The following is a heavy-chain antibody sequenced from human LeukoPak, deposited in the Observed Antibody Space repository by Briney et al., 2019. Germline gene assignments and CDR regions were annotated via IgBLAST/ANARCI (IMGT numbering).Heavy chain of an antibody. CDR3: ARDLTGSYSYFDY. J-gene: IGHJ4*02. CDR2: ISYVGSNK. D-gene: IGHD3-10*01. Sequence: GGSLRLSCAASGFTFSSYAMHWVRQAPGKGLEWVAVISYVGSNKYYADSVKGRFTISRDNSKNTLYLQMNSLRAEDTAVYYCARDLTGSYSYFDYWGQGTLVTVSS. CDR1: GFTFSSYA. V-gene: IGHV3-30*04.